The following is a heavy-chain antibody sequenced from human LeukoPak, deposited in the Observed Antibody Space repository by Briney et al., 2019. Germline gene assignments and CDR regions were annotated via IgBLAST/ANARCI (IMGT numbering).Heavy chain of an antibody. V-gene: IGHV3-23*01. Sequence: GGSLRLSCAASGFTFSSYAMSWVRQAPGKGLEWVSAISGSGGSTYYADSVKGRVTISRDNSKNTLYLQINSLRAEDTAVYYCAKDLGYSSSWYYFDYWGQGTLVTVSS. J-gene: IGHJ4*02. CDR1: GFTFSSYA. CDR3: AKDLGYSSSWYYFDY. D-gene: IGHD6-13*01. CDR2: ISGSGGST.